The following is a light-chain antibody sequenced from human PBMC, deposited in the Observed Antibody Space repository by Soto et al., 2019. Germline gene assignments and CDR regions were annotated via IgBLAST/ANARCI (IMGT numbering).Light chain of an antibody. Sequence: QSALTQPASVSGSPGQSITISCTGTSSDVGGYNYVSWYQQHPGKAPKLIIYGVSHRPSGVSTRFSASRSAYTASLTISGLQAEDEADYYCSSFTSSYFDVFGPGTKLTVL. J-gene: IGLJ1*01. CDR1: SSDVGGYNY. V-gene: IGLV2-14*01. CDR3: SSFTSSYFDV. CDR2: GVS.